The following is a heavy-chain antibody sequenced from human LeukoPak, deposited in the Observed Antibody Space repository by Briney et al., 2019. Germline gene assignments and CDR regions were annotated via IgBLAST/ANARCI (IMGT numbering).Heavy chain of an antibody. D-gene: IGHD2-2*01. CDR2: ISPNSGGT. J-gene: IGHJ4*02. CDR1: GYTFTGYY. V-gene: IGHV1-2*02. Sequence: ASVKVSCKASGYTFTGYYIHWLRQAPGQGLEWMGWISPNSGGTNFAQKFQGRVTMTRDTSISTAYMELSRLRSGDTAVYYCARANSGCSTSCPLGYWGQGTLVTVSS. CDR3: ARANSGCSTSCPLGY.